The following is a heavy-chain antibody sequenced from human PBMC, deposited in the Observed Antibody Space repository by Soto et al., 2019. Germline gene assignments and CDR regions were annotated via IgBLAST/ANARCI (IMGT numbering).Heavy chain of an antibody. CDR3: ARVSRIYYYGMDV. Sequence: QVQLQQWGAGLLKPSATLSLTCAVFGGSFSGYYWSWIRQPPGKGLEWIGEINHSGSTNYNPSLKSRVTISVDTSKNQFSLKLSSVTAADTAVYYCARVSRIYYYGMDVWGQGTTVTVSS. CDR1: GGSFSGYY. V-gene: IGHV4-34*01. J-gene: IGHJ6*02. CDR2: INHSGST.